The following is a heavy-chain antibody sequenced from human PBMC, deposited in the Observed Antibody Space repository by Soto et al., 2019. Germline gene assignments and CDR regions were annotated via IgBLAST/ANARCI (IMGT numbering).Heavy chain of an antibody. CDR2: ISWNSGSI. CDR1: GFTFDDYA. CDR3: AKAYSSSWYGGY. D-gene: IGHD6-13*01. J-gene: IGHJ4*02. Sequence: EVQLVESGGGLVQPGRSLRLSCAASGFTFDDYAMHWVRQAPGKGLEWVSGISWNSGSIGYADSVKGRFTISRDNAKNSLYLQMNSRRAEDTALYYCAKAYSSSWYGGYWGQGTLVTVSS. V-gene: IGHV3-9*01.